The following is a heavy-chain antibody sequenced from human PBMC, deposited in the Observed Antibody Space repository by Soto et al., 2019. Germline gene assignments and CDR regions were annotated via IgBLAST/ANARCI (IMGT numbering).Heavy chain of an antibody. CDR2: IYHSGNT. D-gene: IGHD2-2*01. CDR3: ARAGSGYSTSWYYVAY. Sequence: QLQLQESGSGLVKPSQTLSLTCAVSGGSISSGGYSWSWIRQPPGKGLEWIGYIYHSGNTHYNQALKSRVTISLDRSKNQFSLKLTSMTAADTAVYYCARAGSGYSTSWYYVAYWGQGTLVTVSS. J-gene: IGHJ4*02. CDR1: GGSISSGGYS. V-gene: IGHV4-30-2*01.